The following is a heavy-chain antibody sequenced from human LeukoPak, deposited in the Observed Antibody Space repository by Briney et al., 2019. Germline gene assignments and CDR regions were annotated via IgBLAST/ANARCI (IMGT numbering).Heavy chain of an antibody. D-gene: IGHD3-22*01. J-gene: IGHJ4*02. CDR3: ARHLLRSRYDSSIGDFDY. CDR2: IYHSGST. Sequence: SETLSLTCTVSGGSISSGGYYWSWIRQPPGKGLEWIGYIYHSGSTYYNPSLKSRVTISVDRSKNQFSLKLSSVTAADTAVYYCARHLLRSRYDSSIGDFDYWGQGTLVTVSS. CDR1: GGSISSGGYY. V-gene: IGHV4-30-2*01.